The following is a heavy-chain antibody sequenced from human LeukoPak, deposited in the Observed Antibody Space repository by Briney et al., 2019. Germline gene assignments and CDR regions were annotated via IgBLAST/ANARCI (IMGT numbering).Heavy chain of an antibody. CDR1: GITFSSYG. J-gene: IGHJ4*02. CDR2: ISSTGGTT. V-gene: IGHV3-23*01. CDR3: ARDVYNSGWYGSSYYLDY. Sequence: GGSLRLSCAASGITFSSYGMSWVRQAPGKGLEWVSSISSTGGTTYYADSVKGRFTISRDNSKNTLYLQMNSLRAEDTAVYYCARDVYNSGWYGSSYYLDYWGQGTLVTVSS. D-gene: IGHD6-19*01.